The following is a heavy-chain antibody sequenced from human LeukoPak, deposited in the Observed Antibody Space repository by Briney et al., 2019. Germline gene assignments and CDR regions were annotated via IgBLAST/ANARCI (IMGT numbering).Heavy chain of an antibody. CDR2: IYSVGTT. Sequence: PGGSLRLSCAASGFTFSNYGLSWVRQAPGKGLEWVSLIYSVGTTFYSDSVKGRFTISRDTSKNTLYLQMNSLRAEDTAVYYCAKETYGSGSYYYYYYTDAWGKGTPVTISS. D-gene: IGHD3-10*01. CDR3: AKETYGSGSYYYYYYTDA. J-gene: IGHJ6*03. V-gene: IGHV3-66*01. CDR1: GFTFSNYG.